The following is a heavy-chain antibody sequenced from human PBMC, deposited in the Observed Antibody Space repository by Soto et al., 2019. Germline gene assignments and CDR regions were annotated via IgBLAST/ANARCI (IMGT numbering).Heavy chain of an antibody. CDR1: GGSIGSSDSY. CDR2: IYYGGTT. J-gene: IGHJ3*01. V-gene: IGHV4-39*01. Sequence: QLQLQESGPGVVMPWETLSLTCTVSGGSIGSSDSYWVWIRQPPGKGLEWVGSIYYGGTTYSNPSLEGRVTVSVDTSKNLFSLNLCSVTAADTAIYYCARRGLLPVPVWGQGTMVTVSS. CDR3: ARRGLLPVPV.